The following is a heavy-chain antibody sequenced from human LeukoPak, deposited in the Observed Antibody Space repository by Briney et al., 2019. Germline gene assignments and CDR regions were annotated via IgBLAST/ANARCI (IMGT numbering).Heavy chain of an antibody. CDR2: IKQDGSEI. V-gene: IGHV3-7*01. D-gene: IGHD3-10*01. J-gene: IGHJ6*03. CDR1: GFTFSNFW. CDR3: ARDHLWFGESAYYYYYMDV. Sequence: GGSLRLSCAASGFTFSNFWMSWVRQAPGKGLEWVANIKQDGSEIYYVDSVKGRFTISRDNANNSLYLQMNSLRAEDTAVYYCARDHLWFGESAYYYYYMDVWGKGTTVTISS.